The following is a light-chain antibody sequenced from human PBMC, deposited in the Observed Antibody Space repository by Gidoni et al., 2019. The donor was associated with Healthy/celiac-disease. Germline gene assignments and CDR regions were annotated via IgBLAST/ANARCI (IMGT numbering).Light chain of an antibody. V-gene: IGKV1-27*01. CDR3: QKYNSAPPLFT. Sequence: DIQMTQSPSSLSASVGDRVTIICRASQGISNYLAWYQQKPGKVPKLLIYAASTLQSGVPSRFSGSGSGTDFTLTISSLQPEDVATYYCQKYNSAPPLFTFGPGTKVDIK. CDR1: QGISNY. CDR2: AAS. J-gene: IGKJ3*01.